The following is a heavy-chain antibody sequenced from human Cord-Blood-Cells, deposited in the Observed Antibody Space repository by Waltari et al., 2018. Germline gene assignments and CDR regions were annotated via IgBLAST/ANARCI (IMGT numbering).Heavy chain of an antibody. CDR2: TYYRSKWYN. Sequence: QVQLQQSGPGLVKPSQTLALTCAIPGDSVSSHSAAWNRIRQSPSRGLEWLGRTYYRSKWYNDYAVSVKSRITVNPDTSKNQFSLQLNSVTPEDTAVYYCARDLGRWELGWFDPWGQGTLVTVSS. CDR3: ARDLGRWELGWFDP. J-gene: IGHJ5*02. V-gene: IGHV6-1*01. CDR1: GDSVSSHSAA. D-gene: IGHD1-26*01.